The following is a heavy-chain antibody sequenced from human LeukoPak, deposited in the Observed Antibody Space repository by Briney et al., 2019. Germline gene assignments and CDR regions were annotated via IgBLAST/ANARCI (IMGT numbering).Heavy chain of an antibody. J-gene: IGHJ4*02. V-gene: IGHV3-74*01. CDR1: GFNFRNYW. Sequence: GGSLRLSCAASGFNFRNYWMYWVRQAPGKGLVWVSRINSDGSRTTYADSVKGRFTISRDNAKNTLNLQMNTLRAEDTALYYCARDVDQSGLISYGGVLDYWGQGILVTVSS. CDR3: ARDVDQSGLISYGGVLDY. D-gene: IGHD3-16*01. CDR2: INSDGSRT.